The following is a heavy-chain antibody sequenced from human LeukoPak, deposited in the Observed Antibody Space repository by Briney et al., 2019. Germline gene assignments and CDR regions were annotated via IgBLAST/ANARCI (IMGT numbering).Heavy chain of an antibody. J-gene: IGHJ5*02. CDR1: GGSISSYY. CDR3: ARLYEYQLLWASGSWFDP. V-gene: IGHV4-59*08. CDR2: IYYSGST. Sequence: SETLSLTCTVSGGSISSYYWSWLRQPPGKGLEWIGYIYYSGSTNYNPSLKSRVTISVDTSKNQFSLKLSSVTAADTAVYYCARLYEYQLLWASGSWFDPWGQGTLVTVSS. D-gene: IGHD2-2*01.